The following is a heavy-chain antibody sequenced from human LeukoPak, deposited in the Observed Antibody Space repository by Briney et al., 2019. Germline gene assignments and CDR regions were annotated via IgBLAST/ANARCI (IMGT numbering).Heavy chain of an antibody. CDR2: IYSGGST. J-gene: IGHJ4*02. V-gene: IGHV3-53*01. CDR3: ARGPAGDN. Sequence: QPGGSLRLSCAAPGFTVSRNHMSWVPQAPGKGLEWVSVIYSGGSTDYADSVRGRFTISRDKLKNTLYLQMNNLRAEDTAVYYCARGPAGDNWGQGTLVTVSS. CDR1: GFTVSRNH.